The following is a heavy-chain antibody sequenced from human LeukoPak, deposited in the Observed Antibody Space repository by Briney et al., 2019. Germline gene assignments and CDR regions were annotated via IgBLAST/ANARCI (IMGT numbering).Heavy chain of an antibody. CDR2: ISGSGGST. CDR3: ASLIAAAEDDY. J-gene: IGHJ4*02. V-gene: IGHV3-23*01. Sequence: GGSLRLSCAASGFTFSSYAMSWVRQAPGKGLEWVSAISGSGGSTYYADSVKGRFTISRDNAKNSLYLQMNSLRAEDTAVYYCASLIAAAEDDYWGQGTLVTVSS. CDR1: GFTFSSYA. D-gene: IGHD6-13*01.